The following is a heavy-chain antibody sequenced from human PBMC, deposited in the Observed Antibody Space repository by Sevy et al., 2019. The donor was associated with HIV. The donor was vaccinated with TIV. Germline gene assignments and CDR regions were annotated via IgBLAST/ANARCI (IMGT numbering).Heavy chain of an antibody. D-gene: IGHD2-21*02. Sequence: SETLSLTCTVSGGSISTYYWSWVRQPAGKGVEWIGRIYTSGYTNYNPSLNSRVTMSIDTSKNQFSLKLSSVTAADTALYYCARTVAPAIRGAFDIWGQGTMVTVSS. V-gene: IGHV4-4*07. J-gene: IGHJ3*02. CDR2: IYTSGYT. CDR3: ARTVAPAIRGAFDI. CDR1: GGSISTYY.